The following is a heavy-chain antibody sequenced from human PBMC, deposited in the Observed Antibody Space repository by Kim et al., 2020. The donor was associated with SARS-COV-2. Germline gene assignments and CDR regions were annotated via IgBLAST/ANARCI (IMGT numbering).Heavy chain of an antibody. CDR2: ISGIGPYT. CDR3: AIVASKLRFLNFEY. V-gene: IGHV3-23*01. J-gene: IGHJ4*02. D-gene: IGHD3-3*01. Sequence: GGSLRLSCAASGFTFSNYDMTWVRQAPGKGLEWVSDISGIGPYTYYADSVKGRFTISRDNSKNTLYLQLNSLRAEDTAVYYCAIVASKLRFLNFEYWGQGTLVTVSP. CDR1: GFTFSNYD.